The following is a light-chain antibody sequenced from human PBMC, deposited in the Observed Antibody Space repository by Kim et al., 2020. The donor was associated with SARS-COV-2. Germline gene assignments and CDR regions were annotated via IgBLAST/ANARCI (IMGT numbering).Light chain of an antibody. V-gene: IGKV1-5*03. CDR3: QQYNSYWYS. CDR2: KAS. J-gene: IGKJ2*03. Sequence: SASVGDRVTITCRASQSISSWLAWYQQKPVKAPKLLIYKASSLESGVPSRFSGSGSGTEFTLTISSLQPDDFATYYCQQYNSYWYSFGQGTKLEI. CDR1: QSISSW.